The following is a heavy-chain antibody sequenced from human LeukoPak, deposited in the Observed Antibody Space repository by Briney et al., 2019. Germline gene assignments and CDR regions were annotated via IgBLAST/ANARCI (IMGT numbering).Heavy chain of an antibody. V-gene: IGHV4-4*02. CDR2: IYHSGST. Sequence: SETLSLTCAVSGGSISSSNWWSWVRQPPGKGLEWIGEIYHSGSTNYNPPLKSRVTISVDTSKNQFSLKLSSVTAADTAVYYCARRHVEYSSSSDPYYFDYWGQGTLVTVSS. CDR1: GGSISSSNW. CDR3: ARRHVEYSSSSDPYYFDY. J-gene: IGHJ4*02. D-gene: IGHD6-6*01.